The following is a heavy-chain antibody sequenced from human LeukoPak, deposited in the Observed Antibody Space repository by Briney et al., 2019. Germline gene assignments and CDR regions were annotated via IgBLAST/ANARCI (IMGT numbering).Heavy chain of an antibody. Sequence: SETLSLTCTVSGASVSSYYWSWVRQPPGGGLEWIGYISNSGSPSYNPSFKSRVTFSADTSKNHLSLKLNSVTPADTAVYFCARGGAGPLRDWGQGTLVTVSS. CDR2: ISNSGSP. V-gene: IGHV4-59*02. CDR3: ARGGAGPLRD. D-gene: IGHD3-16*01. J-gene: IGHJ4*02. CDR1: GASVSSYY.